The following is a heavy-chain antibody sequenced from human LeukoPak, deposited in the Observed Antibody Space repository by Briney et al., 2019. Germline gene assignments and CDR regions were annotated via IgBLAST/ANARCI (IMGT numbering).Heavy chain of an antibody. CDR3: ARAYTYGVTYFDY. V-gene: IGHV3-48*02. CDR2: ISSSSNTI. CDR1: GFTFSSFS. Sequence: PGGSLRLSCAASGFTFSSFSMNWVRQAPGKGLEWVSYISSSSNTIYYADSVKGRFTISRDNAKNSLYLQMNSLRDEDTAVYYCARAYTYGVTYFDYWGQGTLVTVSS. D-gene: IGHD5-18*01. J-gene: IGHJ4*02.